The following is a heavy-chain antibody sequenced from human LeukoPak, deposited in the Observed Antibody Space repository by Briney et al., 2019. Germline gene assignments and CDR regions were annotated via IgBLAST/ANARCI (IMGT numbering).Heavy chain of an antibody. D-gene: IGHD3-22*01. CDR1: GGTFSSYT. J-gene: IGHJ5*02. Sequence: ASVKVSCKASGGTFSSYTISWVRQAPGQGLEWMGRIIPILGIANYAQKFQGRVTITADKSTSTACMELSSLRSEDTAVYYCARVDDSSGYWNYNWFDPWGQGTLVTVSS. CDR3: ARVDDSSGYWNYNWFDP. V-gene: IGHV1-69*02. CDR2: IIPILGIA.